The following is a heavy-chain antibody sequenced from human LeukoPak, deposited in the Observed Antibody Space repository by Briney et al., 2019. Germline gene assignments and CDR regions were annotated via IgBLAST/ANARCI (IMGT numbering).Heavy chain of an antibody. CDR1: GYTFTSYA. Sequence: SCKASGYTFTSYAMHWVRQAPGKGLEWVAVISYDGSNKYYADSVKGRFTISRDNSKNTLYLQMNSLRAEDTAVYYCARDRSLWLGRYYGMDVWGQGTTVTVSS. D-gene: IGHD3-10*01. CDR3: ARDRSLWLGRYYGMDV. CDR2: ISYDGSNK. V-gene: IGHV3-30-3*01. J-gene: IGHJ6*02.